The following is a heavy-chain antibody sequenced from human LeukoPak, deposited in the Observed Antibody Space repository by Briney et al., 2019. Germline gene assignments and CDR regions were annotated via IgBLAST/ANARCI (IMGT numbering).Heavy chain of an antibody. CDR2: IRNDGSNK. J-gene: IGHJ4*02. D-gene: IGHD2-21*02. V-gene: IGHV3-30*02. Sequence: GGSLRLSCVASGFTFSSYGMHWVRQAPGKGLEWVAFIRNDGSNKYYAVSVKGRFTISRDNSKNTLYLQMSSLRAEDTAVYYCAKDPAYCGDVCYNFYCWGQGNLVTVSS. CDR1: GFTFSSYG. CDR3: AKDPAYCGDVCYNFYC.